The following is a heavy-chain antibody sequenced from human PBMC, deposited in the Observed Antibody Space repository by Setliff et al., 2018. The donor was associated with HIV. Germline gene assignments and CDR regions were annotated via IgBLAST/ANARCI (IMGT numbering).Heavy chain of an antibody. Sequence: GGSLRLSCSASKITVSDIWMTWVRQAPGKGLEWVSYISSSSTYRIYADSVKGRFTISRDNAKKLVYLQMNSLRAEDTAIYYCARDRASSGYYARFDHWGQGTLVTVSS. CDR3: ARDRASSGYYARFDH. J-gene: IGHJ4*02. CDR1: KITVSDIW. CDR2: ISSSSTYR. V-gene: IGHV3-11*06. D-gene: IGHD3-22*01.